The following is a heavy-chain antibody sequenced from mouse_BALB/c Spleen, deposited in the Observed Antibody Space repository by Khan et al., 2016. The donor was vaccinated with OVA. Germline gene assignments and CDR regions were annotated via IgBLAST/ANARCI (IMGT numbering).Heavy chain of an antibody. CDR2: ISYSGGT. CDR1: GYSITSGYA. J-gene: IGHJ2*01. V-gene: IGHV3-2*02. D-gene: IGHD1-1*01. Sequence: EVQLQESGPGLVKPSQSLSLTCTVTGYSITSGYAWNWIRQFPGNKLEWMGYISYSGGTNYNPSLKSRISITRNPSKNQFFLQLNSVTTEDTATYYCARWNYYGYYFDYWGQGTPLTVSS. CDR3: ARWNYYGYYFDY.